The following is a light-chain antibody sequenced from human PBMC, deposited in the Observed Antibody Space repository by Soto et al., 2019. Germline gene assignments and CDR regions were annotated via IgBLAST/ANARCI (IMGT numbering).Light chain of an antibody. Sequence: DVVMTQSPLSLPVTLGQPASISCRSSQSLVHSDGNTYLNWFQQRPGQSPRRLIYKGSYRDSGVADRFSGRGSGTEFAVTISSVEAEDFGIYYCMQSAHWPPLTFGGGTKVEIK. J-gene: IGKJ4*01. V-gene: IGKV2-30*02. CDR3: MQSAHWPPLT. CDR2: KGS. CDR1: QSLVHSDGNTY.